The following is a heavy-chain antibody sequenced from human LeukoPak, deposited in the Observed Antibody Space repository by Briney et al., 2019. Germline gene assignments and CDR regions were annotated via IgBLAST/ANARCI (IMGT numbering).Heavy chain of an antibody. Sequence: ASVKVSCKASGYTFTGYYMHWVRQAPGHGLEWMGRINPNSGGTNYAQKFQGRVTMTRDTSISTAYMELSRLRSDDTAVYYCARAVWYIAVAATFDYWGQGTLVTVSS. CDR2: INPNSGGT. J-gene: IGHJ4*02. CDR3: ARAVWYIAVAATFDY. CDR1: GYTFTGYY. D-gene: IGHD6-19*01. V-gene: IGHV1-2*06.